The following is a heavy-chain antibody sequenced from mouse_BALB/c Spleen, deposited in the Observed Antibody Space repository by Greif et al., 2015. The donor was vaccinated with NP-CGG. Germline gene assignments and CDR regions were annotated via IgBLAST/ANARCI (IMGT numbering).Heavy chain of an antibody. CDR3: TRRGYYGPDY. V-gene: IGHV1S81*02. CDR1: GYTFTSYY. D-gene: IGHD1-2*01. CDR2: INPSNGGT. J-gene: IGHJ4*01. Sequence: QVQLQQPGAELVKPGASVKLSCKASGYTFTSYYMYWVKQRPGQGLEWIGEINPSNGGTNFNEKFKSKATLTVDKSSSTAYMQLSSLTSEDSAVYYCTRRGYYGPDYWGQGTSVTVSS.